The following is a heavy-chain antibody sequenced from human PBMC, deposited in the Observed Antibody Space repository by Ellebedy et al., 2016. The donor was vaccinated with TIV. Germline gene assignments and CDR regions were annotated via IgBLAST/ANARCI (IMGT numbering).Heavy chain of an antibody. CDR1: GFTFNSYA. CDR3: ARDLDKSSGWYGGAAY. Sequence: PSETLSLTCAASGFTFNSYAMHWVRQAPGKGLEWVAVISYDGNSKYYADSVKGRFTISRDNSMTTLYLEMNSLRAEDTAVYYCARDLDKSSGWYGGAAYWGQGTLVTVSS. D-gene: IGHD6-19*01. J-gene: IGHJ4*02. CDR2: ISYDGNSK. V-gene: IGHV3-30-3*01.